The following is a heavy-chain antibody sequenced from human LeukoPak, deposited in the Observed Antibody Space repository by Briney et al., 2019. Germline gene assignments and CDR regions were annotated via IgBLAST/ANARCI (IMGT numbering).Heavy chain of an antibody. D-gene: IGHD3-10*01. Sequence: GRSLRLSCAASGFTFSSYAMHWVRQAPGKGLEWVAVISYDGSNKYYADSVKGRFTISRDNSKNTLYLQMNSLRAEDTAVYYCARPLITMVRGVAFGIDYWGQGTLVTVSS. CDR1: GFTFSSYA. CDR3: ARPLITMVRGVAFGIDY. J-gene: IGHJ4*02. V-gene: IGHV3-30-3*01. CDR2: ISYDGSNK.